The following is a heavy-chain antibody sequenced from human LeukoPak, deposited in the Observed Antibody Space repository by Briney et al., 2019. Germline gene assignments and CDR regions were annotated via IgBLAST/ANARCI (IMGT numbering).Heavy chain of an antibody. CDR1: GFTFSSYS. CDR3: ARGHSSSEGGSFDY. J-gene: IGHJ4*02. Sequence: GGSLRLSCAASGFTFSSYSMNWVRQAPGKGLEWVSYISSSSSTIYYADSVKGRFTISRDNAKNPLYLQMNSLRDEDTAVYYCARGHSSSEGGSFDYWGQGTLVTVSS. D-gene: IGHD6-6*01. V-gene: IGHV3-48*02. CDR2: ISSSSSTI.